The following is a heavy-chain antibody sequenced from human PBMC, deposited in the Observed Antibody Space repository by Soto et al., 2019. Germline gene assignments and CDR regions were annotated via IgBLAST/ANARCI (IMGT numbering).Heavy chain of an antibody. CDR1: GFIFSNYA. J-gene: IGHJ4*02. CDR3: AKDTGRGGGSVFDY. CDR2: ISGSGADT. Sequence: LRLSCAPSGFIFSNYAMSWVRQARGKGLEWVSAISGSGADTYYTESVKGRFTISRDNFKNTLYLQMNSLRAEDTAVYYCAKDTGRGGGSVFDYWGQGTLVTVSS. D-gene: IGHD2-15*01. V-gene: IGHV3-23*01.